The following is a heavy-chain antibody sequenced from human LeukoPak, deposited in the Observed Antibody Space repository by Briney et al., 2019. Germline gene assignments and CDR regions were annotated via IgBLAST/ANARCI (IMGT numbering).Heavy chain of an antibody. V-gene: IGHV3-74*01. CDR2: INSDGSNI. CDR3: ARSRYSTSSGGFDY. J-gene: IGHJ4*02. D-gene: IGHD6-6*01. Sequence: GGSLRLSSAPSGFTLTDFWMHSVRQAPRRRVWCVSRINSDGSNITYADSVKGRFTISRDNAKNTLYLQMNSLRGEDTAVYYCARSRYSTSSGGFDYWGQGILVTVSS. CDR1: GFTLTDFW.